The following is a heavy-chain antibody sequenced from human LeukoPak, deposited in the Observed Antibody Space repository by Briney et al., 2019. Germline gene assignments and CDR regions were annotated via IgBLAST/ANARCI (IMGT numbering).Heavy chain of an antibody. J-gene: IGHJ1*01. CDR2: IYYSGST. V-gene: IGHV4-59*01. CDR3: ERDEMDRYCSSNSCPRYSQH. D-gene: IGHD2-2*01. Sequence: PSETLSLTCTVSGGSISSYYWSWIRQPPGKGLEWIGYIYYSGSTNYNPSLKSRVTISVDTSKNQFSLKLSSVTAADTAVYYCERDEMDRYCSSNSCPRYSQHWGQGTLVTVSS. CDR1: GGSISSYY.